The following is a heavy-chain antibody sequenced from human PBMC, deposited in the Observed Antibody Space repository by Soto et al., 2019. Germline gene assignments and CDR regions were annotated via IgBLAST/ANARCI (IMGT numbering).Heavy chain of an antibody. V-gene: IGHV3-66*04. J-gene: IGHJ4*02. CDR1: GFTVSSNY. CDR3: ARHGYSYGGGYFDY. D-gene: IGHD5-18*01. Sequence: EVQLVESGGGLVQPGGSLRLSCAASGFTVSSNYMSWVRQAPGKGLEWVSVIYSGGSAYYADSVKGRFTISRDNSENTPYLQMNSLRAEDTAVYYCARHGYSYGGGYFDYWGQGTLVTVSS. CDR2: IYSGGSA.